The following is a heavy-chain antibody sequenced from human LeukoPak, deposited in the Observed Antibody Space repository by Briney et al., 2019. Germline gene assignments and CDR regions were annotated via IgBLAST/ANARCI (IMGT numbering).Heavy chain of an antibody. CDR2: IIPILGIA. V-gene: IGHV1-69*02. CDR3: AGRPGYSSGATDY. Sequence: SVKVSCKASGGTFSSYTISWVRQAPGQGLEWMGRIIPILGIANYAQKFQGRVTITADKSTSTAYMELSSLRSEDTAVYYCAGRPGYSSGATDYWGQGTLVTVSS. D-gene: IGHD6-19*01. CDR1: GGTFSSYT. J-gene: IGHJ4*02.